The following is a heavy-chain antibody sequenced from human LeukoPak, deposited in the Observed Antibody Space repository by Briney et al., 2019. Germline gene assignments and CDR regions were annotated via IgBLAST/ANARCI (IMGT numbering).Heavy chain of an antibody. CDR2: IFSSSSTM. Sequence: PGGSLRLSCAASGFTFSTYTMNWVRQAPGKGLEWVSYIFSSSSTMYYADSVKGRFTISRDNAKNSLYLQMNSLRAEDTALYYCAKDLWGFGELFPAFDIWGQGTMVTVSS. D-gene: IGHD3-10*01. CDR3: AKDLWGFGELFPAFDI. J-gene: IGHJ3*02. V-gene: IGHV3-48*04. CDR1: GFTFSTYT.